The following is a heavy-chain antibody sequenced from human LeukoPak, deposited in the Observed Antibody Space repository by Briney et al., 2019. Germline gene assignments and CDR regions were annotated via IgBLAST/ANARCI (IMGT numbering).Heavy chain of an antibody. Sequence: GGSLRLSCAASGFTFSSYGMNWVRQAPGKGLEWVSSISSSSSYIYYADSVKGRFTISRDNAKNSLYLQMNSLRAEDTAVYYCARVGLDYGDYGDYFDYWGQGTLVTVSS. CDR2: ISSSSSYI. CDR3: ARVGLDYGDYGDYFDY. D-gene: IGHD4-17*01. CDR1: GFTFSSYG. J-gene: IGHJ4*02. V-gene: IGHV3-21*01.